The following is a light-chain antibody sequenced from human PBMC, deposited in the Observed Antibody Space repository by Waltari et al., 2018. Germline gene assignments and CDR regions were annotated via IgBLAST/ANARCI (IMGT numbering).Light chain of an antibody. CDR2: DNT. CDR3: GAWDDSLGARYV. CDR1: RPNLGTNY. J-gene: IGLJ1*01. V-gene: IGLV1-51*01. Sequence: QSVLTQPPSVSAAPGQKVTISCSGSRPNLGTNYVARYQQFSGTVPKLLIYDNTERPSGISDRFSGSKSGTSATLAITGLQIGDEADYYCGAWDDSLGARYVFGTGTKVTVL.